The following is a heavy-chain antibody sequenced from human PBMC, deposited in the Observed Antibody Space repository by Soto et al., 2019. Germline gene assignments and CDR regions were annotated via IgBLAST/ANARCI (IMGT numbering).Heavy chain of an antibody. D-gene: IGHD6-19*01. Sequence: EVQLVESGGGLVQPGRSLRLSCAASGFSFGDYAMQWVRQVPGKGLEWVSSISWNGESIGYADSVKGRFTISRDNGKKYVYLQMNSLRGEDTALYYYAKDVGSSGWYDGFDSWGQGTLVTVS. CDR1: GFSFGDYA. V-gene: IGHV3-9*01. J-gene: IGHJ4*02. CDR2: ISWNGESI. CDR3: AKDVGSSGWYDGFDS.